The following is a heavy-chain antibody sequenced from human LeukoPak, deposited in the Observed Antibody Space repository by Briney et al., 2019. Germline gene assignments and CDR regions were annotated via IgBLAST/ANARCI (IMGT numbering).Heavy chain of an antibody. V-gene: IGHV3-21*01. CDR1: GFTFSSYS. J-gene: IGHJ4*02. Sequence: GRSPRLSSAASGFTFSSYSMNCVRKAPGKGLEWVSSISSSSSYIYYTDSVKGRFTISRENAKTSVYLQMNSLRAEDTAVYYCARDRVTMVRGVIIPNDYWGQGTLVTVSS. D-gene: IGHD3-10*01. CDR2: ISSSSSYI. CDR3: ARDRVTMVRGVIIPNDY.